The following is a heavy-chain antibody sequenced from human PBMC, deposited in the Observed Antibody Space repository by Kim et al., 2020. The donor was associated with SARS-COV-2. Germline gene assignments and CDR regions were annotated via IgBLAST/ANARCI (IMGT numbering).Heavy chain of an antibody. CDR3: ASGDGILTRFDP. J-gene: IGHJ5*02. D-gene: IGHD3-9*01. Sequence: YYADSVKGRFTISRDNAKNSLYLQMNSLRAEDTAVYYCASGDGILTRFDPWGQGTLVTVSS. V-gene: IGHV3-21*01.